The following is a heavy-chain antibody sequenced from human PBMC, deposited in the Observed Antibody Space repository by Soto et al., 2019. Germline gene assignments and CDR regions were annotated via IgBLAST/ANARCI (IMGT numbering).Heavy chain of an antibody. CDR1: GYTFTSYY. Sequence: ASVKVSCKASGYTFTSYYMHWVRQAPGQGLEWTGIINPSGASTYYADSVKGRFTISRDNSKSTLYLQMNSLRAEDTALYYCAKGRSYYYYYGVDVWGQGTTVTVSS. J-gene: IGHJ6*02. CDR2: INPSGAST. CDR3: AKGRSYYYYYGVDV. V-gene: IGHV1-46*04.